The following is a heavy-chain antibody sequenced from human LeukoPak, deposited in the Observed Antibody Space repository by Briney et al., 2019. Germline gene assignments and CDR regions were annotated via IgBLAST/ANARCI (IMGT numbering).Heavy chain of an antibody. CDR3: ARGYYKFDY. CDR2: IHYSGST. CDR1: GGSITSYY. V-gene: IGHV4-59*08. Sequence: SEALSLTCSVSGGSITSYYWSWIRQPPGKGLEWIGYIHYSGSTNDNPSLKSRVTISVDTSKNQFSLRLTSVTAADTAVYYCARGYYKFDYWGQGTLVTVSS. D-gene: IGHD2-21*01. J-gene: IGHJ4*02.